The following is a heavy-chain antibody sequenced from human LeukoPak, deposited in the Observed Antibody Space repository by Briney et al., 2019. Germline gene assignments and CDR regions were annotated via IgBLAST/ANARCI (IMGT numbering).Heavy chain of an antibody. J-gene: IGHJ3*02. CDR3: ARDFSYSGSDI. V-gene: IGHV3-53*01. CDR1: GLTVSSNY. D-gene: IGHD1-26*01. CDR2: IYSGGST. Sequence: GGSLRLSCAASGLTVSSNYMSWVRQAPGKGLEWVSVIYSGGSTYYADSVKGRFTIARDNSKNTLYPQMNSLRAEDTAVYYCARDFSYSGSDIWGQGTMVTVSS.